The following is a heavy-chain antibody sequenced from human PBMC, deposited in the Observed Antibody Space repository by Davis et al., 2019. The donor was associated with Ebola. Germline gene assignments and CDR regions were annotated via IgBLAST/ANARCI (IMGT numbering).Heavy chain of an antibody. CDR1: GFNFGSYN. V-gene: IGHV3-48*01. D-gene: IGHD3-9*01. CDR2: ITSISSAI. J-gene: IGHJ3*02. CDR3: AKDFDAPWGI. Sequence: GASLKISCAASGFNFGSYNMTWVRQAPGQGLEWISFITSISSAIYYADSVKGRFTASRDNAKNSLYLQRNSLRAEDTAVYYCAKDFDAPWGIWGQGTMVTVSS.